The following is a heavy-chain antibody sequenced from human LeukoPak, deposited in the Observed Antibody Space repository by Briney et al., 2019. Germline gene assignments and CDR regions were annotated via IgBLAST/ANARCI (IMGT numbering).Heavy chain of an antibody. Sequence: SGGSLRLSCAASGFTFSRYSMNWVRQAPGKGLEWVSSISISSNYIYYTDSVKGRFTISRDNAKNSLYLQMNSLRAEDTAVYYCARDYIVRGVIITYYYYYMDVWGKGTTVTVSS. J-gene: IGHJ6*03. CDR2: ISISSNYI. D-gene: IGHD3-10*01. V-gene: IGHV3-21*01. CDR3: ARDYIVRGVIITYYYYYMDV. CDR1: GFTFSRYS.